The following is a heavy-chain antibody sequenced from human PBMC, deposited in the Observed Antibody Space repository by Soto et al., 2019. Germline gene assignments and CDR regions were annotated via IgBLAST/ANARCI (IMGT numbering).Heavy chain of an antibody. CDR2: INAGNGNT. D-gene: IGHD6-19*01. J-gene: IGHJ4*02. Sequence: ASVKVSCKASGYTFTSYAMHWVRQAPGQRLEWMGWINAGNGNTKYSQKFQGRVTITRDTSASTAYMELSSLRSEDTAVYYCARVLSIAVAGTGFDYWGQGTLVTVSS. V-gene: IGHV1-3*01. CDR1: GYTFTSYA. CDR3: ARVLSIAVAGTGFDY.